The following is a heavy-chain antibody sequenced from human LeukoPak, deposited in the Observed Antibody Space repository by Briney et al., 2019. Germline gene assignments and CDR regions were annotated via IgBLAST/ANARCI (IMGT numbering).Heavy chain of an antibody. V-gene: IGHV3-66*01. D-gene: IGHD2-15*01. CDR1: GLTVSSNY. CDR2: IYTGVST. CDR3: ASDSYSPEYFQH. Sequence: GGSLRLSCAASGLTVSSNYMNWVRQAPGRGLEWVSVIYTGVSTYYANSVKGRFTISRDNSKNTLYLQMNSLRAEDTAVYYCASDSYSPEYFQHWGQGTLVTVSS. J-gene: IGHJ1*01.